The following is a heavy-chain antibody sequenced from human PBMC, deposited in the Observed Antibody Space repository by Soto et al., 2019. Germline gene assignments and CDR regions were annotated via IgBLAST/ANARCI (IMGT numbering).Heavy chain of an antibody. CDR3: ARNSYCTNGVCYSGGGWFGP. CDR2: ISAYNGNT. Sequence: ASVKVSFKASGYTFTSYGISWVRQAPGQGLEWMGWISAYNGNTNYAQKLQGRVTMTTDTSTSTAYMELRSLRSDDTAVYYCARNSYCTNGVCYSGGGWFGPWGQGTLVTVSS. V-gene: IGHV1-18*01. CDR1: GYTFTSYG. D-gene: IGHD2-8*01. J-gene: IGHJ5*02.